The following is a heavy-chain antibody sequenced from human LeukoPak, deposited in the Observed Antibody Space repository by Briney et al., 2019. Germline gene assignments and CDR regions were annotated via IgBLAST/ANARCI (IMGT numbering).Heavy chain of an antibody. Sequence: SETLSLTCTVSGGSISSYYWSWIRQPPGKGLECIGYIYYSGSTNYNPSLKSRVTISVDTSKNQFSLKLSSVTAADTAVYYCARTPCIAVAWLTYFDYWGEGTLVTVSS. D-gene: IGHD6-19*01. CDR1: GGSISSYY. J-gene: IGHJ4*02. CDR2: IYYSGST. V-gene: IGHV4-59*01. CDR3: ARTPCIAVAWLTYFDY.